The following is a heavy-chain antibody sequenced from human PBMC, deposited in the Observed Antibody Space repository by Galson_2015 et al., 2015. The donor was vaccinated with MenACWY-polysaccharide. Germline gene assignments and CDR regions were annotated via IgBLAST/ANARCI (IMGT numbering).Heavy chain of an antibody. CDR3: ARERTSITSAGMDV. J-gene: IGHJ6*02. CDR1: GLTFRSYW. V-gene: IGHV3-74*01. D-gene: IGHD1-20*01. Sequence: CAASGLTFRSYWLHWVRQAPGTGLVWVSRINSDGSSTSYADSVKGRFTISRDNAKNTLYLQMNSLRAEETAVYYCARERTSITSAGMDVWGQGTTVAVSS. CDR2: INSDGSST.